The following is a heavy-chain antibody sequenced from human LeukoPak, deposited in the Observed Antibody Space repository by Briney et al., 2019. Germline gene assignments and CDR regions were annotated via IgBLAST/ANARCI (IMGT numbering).Heavy chain of an antibody. Sequence: GESLKISCKGSGYSFTGYWINWVRQMPGKGLEWMDIIFPGDSDTRYSPSFQGQVTISADKSINTAYLQWSSLKASDTAMYYCARTTTVTTGDAFDIWGQGTMVTVSS. CDR3: ARTTTVTTGDAFDI. D-gene: IGHD4-17*01. CDR1: GYSFTGYW. J-gene: IGHJ3*02. CDR2: IFPGDSDT. V-gene: IGHV5-51*01.